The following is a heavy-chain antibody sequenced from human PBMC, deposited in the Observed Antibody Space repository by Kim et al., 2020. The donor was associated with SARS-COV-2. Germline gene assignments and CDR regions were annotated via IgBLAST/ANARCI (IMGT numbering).Heavy chain of an antibody. D-gene: IGHD2-15*01. CDR3: ARDNPRFSGGSYNWFDP. CDR2: IYYSGST. Sequence: SETLSLTCTVSGGSISSSSYYWGWIRQPPGKGLEWIGSIYYSGSTYYNPSLKSRVTISVDTSKNQFSLKLSSVTAADTAVYYCARDNPRFSGGSYNWFDP. J-gene: IGHJ5*02. CDR1: GGSISSSSYY. V-gene: IGHV4-39*07.